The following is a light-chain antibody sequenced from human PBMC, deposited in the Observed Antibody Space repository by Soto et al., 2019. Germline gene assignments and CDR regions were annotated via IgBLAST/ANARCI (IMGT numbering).Light chain of an antibody. V-gene: IGKV3-20*01. Sequence: EIVLTQSPGPLSLSPGERATLSCTASQSVSSSYLAWYQQKPGQAPRLLIYVASSRATGIPDRFSGSGSGTDCTLTISSLEPEDFAVYYCQLYGSSPRFTGGPGTKVDL. J-gene: IGKJ3*01. CDR1: QSVSSSY. CDR2: VAS. CDR3: QLYGSSPRFT.